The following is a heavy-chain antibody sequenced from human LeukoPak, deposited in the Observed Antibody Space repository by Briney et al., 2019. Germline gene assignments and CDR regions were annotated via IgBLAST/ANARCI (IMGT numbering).Heavy chain of an antibody. CDR2: INHSGST. V-gene: IGHV4-34*01. D-gene: IGHD6-6*01. CDR3: ARGSSSSLIWFDP. J-gene: IGHJ5*02. Sequence: SETLSLTCAVYGGSFSGYYWSWIRQPPGKGLEWIGEINHSGSTNYNPSLKSRVTISVDTSKNQFSLKLSSVTAADTAVYYCARGSSSSLIWFDPWGQGTLVTVSS. CDR1: GGSFSGYY.